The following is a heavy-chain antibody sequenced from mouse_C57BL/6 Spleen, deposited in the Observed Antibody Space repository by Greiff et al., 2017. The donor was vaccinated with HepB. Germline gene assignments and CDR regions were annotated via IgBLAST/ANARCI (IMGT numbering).Heavy chain of an antibody. CDR3: TRDLENGYWYFDV. CDR2: ISSGGDYI. J-gene: IGHJ1*03. CDR1: GFTFSSYA. V-gene: IGHV5-9-1*02. Sequence: EVQVVESGEGLVKPGGSLKLSCAASGFTFSSYAMSWVRQTPEKRLEWVAYISSGGDYIYYADTVKGRFTISRDNARNTLYLQMSSLKSEDTAMYYCTRDLENGYWYFDVWGTGTTVTVSS. D-gene: IGHD1-1*01.